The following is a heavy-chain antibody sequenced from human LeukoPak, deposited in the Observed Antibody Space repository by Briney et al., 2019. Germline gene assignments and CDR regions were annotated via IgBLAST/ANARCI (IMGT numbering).Heavy chain of an antibody. CDR2: INEDGSVK. CDR1: GFTFSSHW. J-gene: IGHJ4*02. Sequence: GGSLRLSCAVSGFTFSSHWMAWVRQAPGKGPEWVANINEDGSVKYYVDSVMGRFSISRDNAKDLLYLQMNSLRAEDTAVYYCAKRGTFTIFGVVNYYFDYWGQGTLVTVSS. D-gene: IGHD3-3*01. CDR3: AKRGTFTIFGVVNYYFDY. V-gene: IGHV3-7*01.